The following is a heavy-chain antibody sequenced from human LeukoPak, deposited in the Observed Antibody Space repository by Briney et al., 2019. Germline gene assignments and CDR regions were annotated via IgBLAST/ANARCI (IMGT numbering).Heavy chain of an antibody. CDR3: ARARDYCSGGSCYSGSFYYYYMDV. D-gene: IGHD2-15*01. Sequence: SETLSLTXTVSGGSISSYYWSWIRQPPGKGMERIGYIYYSGSTNYNPSLKSRVTISVDTSKNQFSLKLSSVTAADTAVYYCARARDYCSGGSCYSGSFYYYYMDVWGKGTTVTVSS. J-gene: IGHJ6*03. V-gene: IGHV4-59*01. CDR1: GGSISSYY. CDR2: IYYSGST.